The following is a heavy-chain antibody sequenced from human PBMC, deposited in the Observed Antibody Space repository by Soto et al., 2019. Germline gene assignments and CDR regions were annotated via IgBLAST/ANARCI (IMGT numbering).Heavy chain of an antibody. CDR3: ARERRRDGYNF. J-gene: IGHJ4*02. V-gene: IGHV1-69*01. CDR1: GGTFSSYA. Sequence: QVQLVQSGAEVKKPGSSVKVSCKASGGTFSSYAISWVRQAPGQGLEWMGGIIPILGTANYAQKFQGVVTITGEESTSTAYMELSSLRSVDTAVYYFARERRRDGYNFWGQGTLVTVSS. CDR2: IIPILGTA. D-gene: IGHD5-12*01.